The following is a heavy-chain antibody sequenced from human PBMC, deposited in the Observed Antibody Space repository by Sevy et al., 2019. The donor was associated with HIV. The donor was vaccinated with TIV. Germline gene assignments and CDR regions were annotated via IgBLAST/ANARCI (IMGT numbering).Heavy chain of an antibody. J-gene: IGHJ5*02. CDR1: DGSFSGYY. CDR3: ARSPPVVVVPGAPSWFDP. V-gene: IGHV4-34*01. Sequence: SETLSLTCAVHDGSFSGYYWNWIRQLPGKGLEWIGEINESGITNYNPSLMSRVTISVDTSKKEFSLKLNSVTAADTAVYFCARSPPVVVVPGAPSWFDPWGQGTLVTVSS. D-gene: IGHD2-2*01. CDR2: INESGIT.